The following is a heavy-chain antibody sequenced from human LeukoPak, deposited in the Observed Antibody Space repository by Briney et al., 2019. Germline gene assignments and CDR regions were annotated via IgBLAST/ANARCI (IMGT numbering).Heavy chain of an antibody. CDR2: ISGNDDDT. Sequence: PGGSLRLSCAVSGFTFSSYGMTWVRQAPGKGLEWVSTISGNDDDTYYADSVKGRFTISRDNAKNSLYLQMNSLRAEDSALYYCAKGEANRVYDVTAWGQGTLVTVSS. D-gene: IGHD5/OR15-5a*01. CDR3: AKGEANRVYDVTA. V-gene: IGHV3-23*01. CDR1: GFTFSSYG. J-gene: IGHJ5*02.